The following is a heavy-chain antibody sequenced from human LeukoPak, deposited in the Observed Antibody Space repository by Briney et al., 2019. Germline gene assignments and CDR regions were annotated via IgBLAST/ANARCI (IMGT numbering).Heavy chain of an antibody. CDR2: ISSSSSYI. Sequence: GGSLRLSCAASGFTFSTYSMNWVRQAPGKGLEWVSSISSSSSYIYYADSVKGRFTMSRDNAKNSLYLQMNSLRAEDTAVYYCARLQTVGAAAGIAEYYFDYWGQGTLVTVSS. V-gene: IGHV3-21*01. CDR3: ARLQTVGAAAGIAEYYFDY. CDR1: GFTFSTYS. J-gene: IGHJ4*02. D-gene: IGHD6-13*01.